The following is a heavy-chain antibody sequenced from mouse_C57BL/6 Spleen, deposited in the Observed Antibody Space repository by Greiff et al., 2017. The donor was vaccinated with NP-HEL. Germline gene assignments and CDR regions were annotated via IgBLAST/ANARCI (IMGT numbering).Heavy chain of an antibody. V-gene: IGHV5-17*01. J-gene: IGHJ2*01. CDR1: GFTFSDYG. CDR2: ISSGSSTI. Sequence: EVQLEESGGGLVKPGGSLKLSCAASGFTFSDYGMHWVRQAPEKGLEWVAYISSGSSTIYYADTVKGRFTISRDNAKNTLFLQMTSLRSEDTAMYYCARDGNYYFDYWGQGTTLTVSS. CDR3: ARDGNYYFDY. D-gene: IGHD2-1*01.